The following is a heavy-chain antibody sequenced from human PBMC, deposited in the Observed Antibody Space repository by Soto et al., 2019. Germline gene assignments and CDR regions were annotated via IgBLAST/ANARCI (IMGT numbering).Heavy chain of an antibody. V-gene: IGHV3-7*01. D-gene: IGHD3-3*01. CDR3: ARDRYYDFWSGSSFDY. CDR1: GFTFSSYW. Sequence: EVQLVESGGGLVQPGGSLRLSCAASGFTFSSYWMSWVRQAPGKGLEWVANIKQDGSEKYYVDSVKGRFTISRDNAKNSLYLQMNSLRAEDTAVYYCARDRYYDFWSGSSFDYLGPGTLVTVSS. CDR2: IKQDGSEK. J-gene: IGHJ4*02.